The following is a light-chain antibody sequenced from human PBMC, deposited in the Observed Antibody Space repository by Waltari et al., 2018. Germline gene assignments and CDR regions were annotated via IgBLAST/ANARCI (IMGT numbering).Light chain of an antibody. J-gene: IGKJ2*01. Sequence: DIVMTQSPDFLPVSLRERATISCRSSQSVFHSSTYGNAIAWFQQRPGQPPKLLIYWTSTRESGVPDRFSGSGSGTDFTLTISSLQAEDVAVYYCQQYYSIPYTFGPGTKLEIK. CDR2: WTS. CDR3: QQYYSIPYT. V-gene: IGKV4-1*01. CDR1: QSVFHSSTYGNA.